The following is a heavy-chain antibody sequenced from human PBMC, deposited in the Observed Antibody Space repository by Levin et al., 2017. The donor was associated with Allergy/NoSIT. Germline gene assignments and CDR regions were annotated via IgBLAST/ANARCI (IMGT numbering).Heavy chain of an antibody. CDR3: ARATVAGTNWFDP. CDR2: INPNRGGT. D-gene: IGHD6-19*01. CDR1: GYTFTGYY. Sequence: GESLKISCKASGYTFTGYYMHWVRQAPGQGLEWMGWINPNRGGTNYAQKFQGRVTMTRDTSISTAYMEMTRLRSDDTAVYYCARATVAGTNWFDPWGQGTLVTVSS. J-gene: IGHJ5*02. V-gene: IGHV1-2*02.